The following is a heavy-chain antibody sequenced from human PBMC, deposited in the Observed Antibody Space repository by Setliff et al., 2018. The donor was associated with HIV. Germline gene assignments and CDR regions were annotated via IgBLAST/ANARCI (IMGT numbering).Heavy chain of an antibody. V-gene: IGHV1-2*02. CDR2: SNPNTGGT. Sequence: AASVKVSCKASGYMFSIYYMHWVRQVPGQGLEWMGWSNPNTGGTKYAQKFQGRVTMTMDTSTTTAYMELSRLKSDDTAVYYCARDHVVCSGGTCRSDDPYYYYYMNVWGEGTTVTVSS. CDR1: GYMFSIYY. D-gene: IGHD2-15*01. CDR3: ARDHVVCSGGTCRSDDPYYYYYMNV. J-gene: IGHJ6*03.